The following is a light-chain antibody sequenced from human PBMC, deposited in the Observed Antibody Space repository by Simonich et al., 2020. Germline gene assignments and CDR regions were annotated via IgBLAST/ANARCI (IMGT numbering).Light chain of an antibody. V-gene: IGLV2-14*03. CDR2: DAS. CDR3: SSYTSSSTVV. J-gene: IGLJ2*01. Sequence: QSALTQPASVSGSPGQSITISCTGTSSSVGGYNNVTWYQKHPGKAPKLMIYDASTRPSWVSNRFAGSKSGNTASLTISGLQAEDEADYYCSSYTSSSTVVFGGGTKLTVL. CDR1: SSSVGGYNN.